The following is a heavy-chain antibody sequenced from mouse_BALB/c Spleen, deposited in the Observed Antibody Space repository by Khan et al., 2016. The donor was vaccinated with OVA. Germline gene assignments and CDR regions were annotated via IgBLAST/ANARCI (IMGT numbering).Heavy chain of an antibody. CDR1: GDSITSGY. CDR3: ARYLHYYGSSPWFPY. V-gene: IGHV3-8*02. Sequence: VQLQQSGPSLVKPSQTLSLTCSVTGDSITSGYWNWIRKFPGNKLEFMGYISYSGSTYYNPSLKSRISITRDTSKNQYFLQLNSVTAEDTATYYCARYLHYYGSSPWFPYWGQGTLVTVSA. D-gene: IGHD1-1*01. J-gene: IGHJ3*01. CDR2: ISYSGST.